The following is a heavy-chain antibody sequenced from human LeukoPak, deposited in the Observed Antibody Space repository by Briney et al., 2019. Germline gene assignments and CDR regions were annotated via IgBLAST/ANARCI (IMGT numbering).Heavy chain of an antibody. CDR3: VKPYPTLTTSSVLDS. J-gene: IGHJ4*02. CDR1: GFIFSNCA. CDR2: ISYDGNNQ. V-gene: IGHV3-30*18. D-gene: IGHD4-11*01. Sequence: PGRSLRLSCAASGFIFSNCAIHWVRQAPGKGLEWVAAISYDGNNQHYADPVKGRFTISRDNSKNTVYLQINPLRTEDSAVYYCVKPYPTLTTSSVLDSWGQGTLVTVSS.